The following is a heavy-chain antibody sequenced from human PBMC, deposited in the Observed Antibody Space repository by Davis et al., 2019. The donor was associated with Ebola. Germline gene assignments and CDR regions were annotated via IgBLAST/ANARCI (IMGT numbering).Heavy chain of an antibody. V-gene: IGHV1-69*13. J-gene: IGHJ6*02. D-gene: IGHD3-10*01. CDR3: ARTGAYGSGSYYRGYYYGMDV. CDR1: GGTFSSYA. CDR2: IIPIFGTA. Sequence: SVKVSCKASGGTFSSYAISWVRQAPGQGLEWMGGIIPIFGTANYAQKFQGRVTITADESTSTAYMELSSLRSEDTAVYYCARTGAYGSGSYYRGYYYGMDVWGQGTTVTVSS.